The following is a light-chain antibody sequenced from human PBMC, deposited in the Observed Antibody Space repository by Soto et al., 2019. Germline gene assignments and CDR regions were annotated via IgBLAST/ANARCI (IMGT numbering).Light chain of an antibody. Sequence: DIQMTQSPSSLSSSLGDRVTITCRASQSISSYLNWYQQKPGKAPKLLIYAASSLQSGVPSRFSGSGSGTDFTLTISSLQPEDFATDYYQQNYSTPLTFGQGTRVEIK. CDR1: QSISSY. CDR3: QQNYSTPLT. V-gene: IGKV1-39*01. J-gene: IGKJ5*01. CDR2: AAS.